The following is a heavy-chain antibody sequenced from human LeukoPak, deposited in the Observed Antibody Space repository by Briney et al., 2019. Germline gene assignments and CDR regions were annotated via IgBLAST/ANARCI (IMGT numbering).Heavy chain of an antibody. Sequence: GGSLRLSCAASGFTFSSYGMHWVRQAPGKGLEWVAVISYDGSNKYYADSVKGRFTISRDNSKNTLYLQMNSLRAEDTAVYYCAKSHSMIVVVTLDYWGQGTLVTVSS. V-gene: IGHV3-30*18. CDR2: ISYDGSNK. CDR1: GFTFSSYG. CDR3: AKSHSMIVVVTLDY. J-gene: IGHJ4*02. D-gene: IGHD3-22*01.